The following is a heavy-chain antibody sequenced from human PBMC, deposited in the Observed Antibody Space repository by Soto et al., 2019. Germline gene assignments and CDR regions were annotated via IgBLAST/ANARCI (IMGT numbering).Heavy chain of an antibody. J-gene: IGHJ4*02. Sequence: SQTLSLTWAVSGGSISSGGYCWSWIRQPPGKGLEWIGYIYHSGSTYYNPSLKSRVTISVDRSKNQFSLKLSSVTAADTAVYYCARGVGPGYSSSWYYFDYWGQGTLVTVSS. V-gene: IGHV4-30-2*01. CDR1: GGSISSGGYC. CDR3: ARGVGPGYSSSWYYFDY. CDR2: IYHSGST. D-gene: IGHD6-13*01.